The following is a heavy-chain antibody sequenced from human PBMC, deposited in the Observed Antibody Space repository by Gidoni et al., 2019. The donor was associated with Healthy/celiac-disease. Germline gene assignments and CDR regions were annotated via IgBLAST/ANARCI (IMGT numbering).Heavy chain of an antibody. J-gene: IGHJ4*02. Sequence: QVQLVQSGAEVKKPGSSVKVSCKASGGTFSSYAISWVRQAPGQGLEWMGRIIPILGIANYAQKFQGRVTITADKSTSTAYMELSSLRSEDTAVYYCARVGEYSSGWYAYFDYWGQGTLVTVSS. CDR2: IIPILGIA. D-gene: IGHD6-19*01. CDR1: GGTFSSYA. V-gene: IGHV1-69*04. CDR3: ARVGEYSSGWYAYFDY.